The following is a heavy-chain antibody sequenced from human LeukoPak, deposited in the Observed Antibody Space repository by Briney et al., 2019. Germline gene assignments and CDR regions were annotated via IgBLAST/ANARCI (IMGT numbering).Heavy chain of an antibody. J-gene: IGHJ4*02. V-gene: IGHV3-48*03. CDR1: GFMFSSHQ. D-gene: IGHD3-16*01. CDR2: IDSSGSSI. Sequence: GGSLGLSCAASGFMFSSHQMTWVRQAPGKGLEWLSCIDSSGSSIYYADSVKGRFTISRDNAKNSLYLQMKYLGAEDTAVYYCARDVYGFDYWGQGILVTASS. CDR3: ARDVYGFDY.